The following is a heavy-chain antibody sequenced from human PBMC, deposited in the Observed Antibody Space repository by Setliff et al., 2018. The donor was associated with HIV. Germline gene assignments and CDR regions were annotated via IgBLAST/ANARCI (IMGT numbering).Heavy chain of an antibody. D-gene: IGHD6-13*01. Sequence: GGSLRLSCAASGFSVSNKYMTWVRQAPGEGLEWVSIIYSDGYTYYADSVKGRFTISRDNAKNSLYLQMNSLRAEDTAVYYCARGPLSSSWYNWFDPWGQGTLVTVSS. CDR1: GFSVSNKY. CDR3: ARGPLSSSWYNWFDP. J-gene: IGHJ5*02. V-gene: IGHV3-66*01. CDR2: IYSDGYT.